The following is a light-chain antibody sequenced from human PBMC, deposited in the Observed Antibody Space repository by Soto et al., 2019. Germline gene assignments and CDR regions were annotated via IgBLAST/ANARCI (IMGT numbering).Light chain of an antibody. V-gene: IGLV2-14*01. CDR1: SSDVGDYDF. Sequence: QSALTQPASVSGSPGQSITISCTGTSSDVGDYDFVSWYQHHPGKAPKLMIYGVTNRPSGVSSRFSGSKSGSTASLTISGLQADDEANYYCSAYTTTTGVIFGGGTKLTVL. CDR2: GVT. J-gene: IGLJ2*01. CDR3: SAYTTTTGVI.